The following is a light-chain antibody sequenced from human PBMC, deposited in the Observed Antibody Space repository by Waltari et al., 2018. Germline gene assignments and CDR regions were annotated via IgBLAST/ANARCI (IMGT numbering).Light chain of an antibody. J-gene: IGLJ2*01. CDR2: EVN. Sequence: QSALTQPASVSGSPGQSITISCTGTNNDLGSYNLVSWYQQPPGKAPKVIIFEVNQRPSGVSNRFSGSKSGNTASLTVSGLHPEDEADYYCCSYAGTPRVVFGGGTKLTVL. CDR1: NNDLGSYNL. V-gene: IGLV2-23*02. CDR3: CSYAGTPRVV.